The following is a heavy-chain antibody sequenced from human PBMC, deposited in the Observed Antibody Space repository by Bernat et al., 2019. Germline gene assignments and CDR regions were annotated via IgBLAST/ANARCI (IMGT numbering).Heavy chain of an antibody. J-gene: IGHJ4*02. Sequence: EVQLVESGGGLVKPGGSLRLSCAASGFTFSSYSMNWVRQAPGKGLEWVSSISSSSSYIYYADSVKGRFTISRDNAKNSLYLQMNSLRAEDTAVYYCARDLPQDIVVVPAGIGYWGQATLVTVSS. D-gene: IGHD2-2*01. CDR2: ISSSSSYI. CDR3: ARDLPQDIVVVPAGIGY. V-gene: IGHV3-21*01. CDR1: GFTFSSYS.